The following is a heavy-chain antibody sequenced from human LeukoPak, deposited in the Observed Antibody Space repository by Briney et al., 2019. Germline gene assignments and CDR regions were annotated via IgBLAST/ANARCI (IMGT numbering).Heavy chain of an antibody. CDR3: GCHRLRLNWFDP. V-gene: IGHV4-34*01. CDR1: GGSFSGYY. D-gene: IGHD5/OR15-5a*01. Sequence: SETLSLTCAIYGGSFSGYYWSWIRQPPGKGLEWIGEINHSGNTNYNPSLKSRVIISVDTSKNQFSLKLSSVTAADTAVYYCGCHRLRLNWFDPWGQGTLVTVSS. CDR2: INHSGNT. J-gene: IGHJ5*02.